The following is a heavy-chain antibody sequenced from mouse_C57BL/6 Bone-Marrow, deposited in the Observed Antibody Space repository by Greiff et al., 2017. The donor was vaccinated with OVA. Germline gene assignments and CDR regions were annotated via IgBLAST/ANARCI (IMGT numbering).Heavy chain of an antibody. D-gene: IGHD1-1*01. CDR2: IYPGAVDT. V-gene: IGHV1-80*01. CDR1: GYAFSTYW. CDR3: ARWGYYGSSYWYFDV. J-gene: IGHJ1*03. Sequence: QVQLQQSGAELVKPGASVKISCKASGYAFSTYWMKCVKQSPGKGLEWIGHIYPGAVDTTYNGKFKGTATLTADKSSSTAYMQLSSLTSEDSAVYFCARWGYYGSSYWYFDVWGTGTTVTVSS.